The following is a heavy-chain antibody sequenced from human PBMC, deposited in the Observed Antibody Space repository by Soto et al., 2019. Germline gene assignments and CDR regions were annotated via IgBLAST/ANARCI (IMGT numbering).Heavy chain of an antibody. J-gene: IGHJ6*02. V-gene: IGHV4-30-2*01. CDR1: GGSISSGGYS. Sequence: QLQLQESGSGLVKPSQTLSLTCAVSGGSISSGGYSWSWIRQPPGKGLEWIGYIYHSGSTYYNPSLKSRVTISVDRSKNQFSLKLSSVTAADTAVYYCASLRGGYYYHGEADYYYYYGMDVWGQGTTVTVSS. D-gene: IGHD3-22*01. CDR2: IYHSGST. CDR3: ASLRGGYYYHGEADYYYYYGMDV.